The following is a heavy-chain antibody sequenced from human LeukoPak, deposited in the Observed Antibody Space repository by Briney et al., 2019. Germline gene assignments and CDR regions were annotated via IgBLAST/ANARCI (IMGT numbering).Heavy chain of an antibody. D-gene: IGHD5-18*01. CDR1: GGSISSSSYY. CDR2: IYYSGST. Sequence: SETLSLTCTVSGGSISSSSYYWSWIRQPPGKGLEWIGSIYYSGSTYYNPSLKSRVTISVDTSKNQFSLKLSSVTAADTAVYYCARIQLWLRNLDYWGQGTLVTVSS. J-gene: IGHJ4*02. V-gene: IGHV4-39*01. CDR3: ARIQLWLRNLDY.